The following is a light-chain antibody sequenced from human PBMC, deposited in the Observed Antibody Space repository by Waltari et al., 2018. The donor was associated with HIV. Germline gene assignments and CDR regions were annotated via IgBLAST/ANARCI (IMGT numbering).Light chain of an antibody. V-gene: IGKV3D-7*01. CDR2: GAA. CDR3: QQDYNLPGT. CDR1: QRVDSTF. Sequence: EVVLTQSPATLSLSPGETATLSCRASQRVDSTFLSWYQQKPGQAPRLLIYGAATRVSGLPPRFSGRGSGTDFTLTISSLYPEDFAVYYCQQDYNLPGTFGQGTRVEIK. J-gene: IGKJ1*01.